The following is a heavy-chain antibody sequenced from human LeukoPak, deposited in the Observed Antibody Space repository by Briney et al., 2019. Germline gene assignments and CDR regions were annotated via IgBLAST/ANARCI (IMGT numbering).Heavy chain of an antibody. J-gene: IGHJ4*02. CDR1: GFTFSSYW. V-gene: IGHV3-7*01. Sequence: GGSLRLSCAASGFTFSSYWMSWVRQAPGKGLEWVANIKQDGSEKYYVDSVKGRFTISRDNAKNSLYLQMNSLRAEDTAVYYCARGKRYFDWLFSSGVDYWGQGTLVTVSP. CDR3: ARGKRYFDWLFSSGVDY. D-gene: IGHD3-9*01. CDR2: IKQDGSEK.